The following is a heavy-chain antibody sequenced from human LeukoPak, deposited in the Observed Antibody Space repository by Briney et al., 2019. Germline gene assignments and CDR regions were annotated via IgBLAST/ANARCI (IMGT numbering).Heavy chain of an antibody. J-gene: IGHJ6*02. CDR1: GFTFSSYS. V-gene: IGHV3-48*02. Sequence: GGSLRLSCAASGFTFSSYSMNWVRQAPGKGLEWVSYISSSSTIYYADSVKGRFTISRDNAKNSLYLQMNSLRDEDTAVYYCARDFSPYYYYGMDVWGQGTTVTVSS. D-gene: IGHD3-3*01. CDR2: ISSSSTI. CDR3: ARDFSPYYYYGMDV.